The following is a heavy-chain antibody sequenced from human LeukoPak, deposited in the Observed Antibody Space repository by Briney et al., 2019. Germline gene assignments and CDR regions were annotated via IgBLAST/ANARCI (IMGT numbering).Heavy chain of an antibody. Sequence: PGGSLRLSCAPSGFTFRGYSVNWVRQAPGQGLEWVSYIRSSGYPIHYADSVKGRFTISRDNAKSSVYLQMNSLRDEDTAVYYCVRDPDALDYWGQGTLVTVSS. CDR1: GFTFRGYS. CDR2: IRSSGYPI. V-gene: IGHV3-48*02. CDR3: VRDPDALDY. J-gene: IGHJ4*02.